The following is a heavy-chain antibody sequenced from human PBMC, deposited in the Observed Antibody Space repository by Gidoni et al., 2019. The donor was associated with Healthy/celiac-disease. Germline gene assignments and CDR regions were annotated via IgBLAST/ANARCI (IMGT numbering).Heavy chain of an antibody. CDR3: VASPRGGAFAI. V-gene: IGHV3-21*01. CDR2: IRSSSSYI. D-gene: IGHD3-16*01. J-gene: IGHJ3*02. Sequence: APGKGLEWVSSIRSSSSYIYNAYSVKGRFTISRDNAKNSLYLQMPGLSAEDSAVFNCVASPRGGAFAIWGHVPLVTVSA.